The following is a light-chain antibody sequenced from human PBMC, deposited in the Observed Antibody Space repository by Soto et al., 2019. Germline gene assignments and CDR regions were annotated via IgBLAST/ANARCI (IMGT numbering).Light chain of an antibody. CDR1: QSISSY. Sequence: DIQMTQSPSSLSASVGDRVTITCRASQSISSYLNWYQQKPGKAPKLLIYAASSLQSGVPSRFSGSGSGTDFTLTISSLQPEEFATYYCKQSYSTPTFGQGTKVEIK. J-gene: IGKJ1*01. V-gene: IGKV1-39*01. CDR3: KQSYSTPT. CDR2: AAS.